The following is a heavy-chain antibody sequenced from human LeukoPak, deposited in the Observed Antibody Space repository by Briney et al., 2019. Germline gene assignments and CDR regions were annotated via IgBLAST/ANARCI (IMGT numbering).Heavy chain of an antibody. CDR2: ISGSGGST. Sequence: PGGSLRLSCAASGFTFSSYAMSWVRQAPGKGLEWVSAISGSGGSTYYADSVKGRFTISRDNSKSTLYLQMNSLRAEDTAVYYCAKADYDILGFDYWGQGTLVTVSS. CDR1: GFTFSSYA. D-gene: IGHD3-9*01. CDR3: AKADYDILGFDY. J-gene: IGHJ4*02. V-gene: IGHV3-23*01.